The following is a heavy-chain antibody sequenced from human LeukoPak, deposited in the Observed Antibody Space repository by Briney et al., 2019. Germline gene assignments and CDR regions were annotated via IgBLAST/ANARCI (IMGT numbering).Heavy chain of an antibody. V-gene: IGHV3-30*18. D-gene: IGHD1-1*01. CDR1: GFTFSSYG. CDR2: ISYDGSNK. Sequence: GRSLRLSCAASGFTFSSYGMHWARQAPGKGLEWVAVISYDGSNKYYADSVKGRFTISRDNSKNTLYLQMNSLRAEDTAVYYCAEDLALPWKPNYYYYYGMDVWGQGTTVTVSS. J-gene: IGHJ6*02. CDR3: AEDLALPWKPNYYYYYGMDV.